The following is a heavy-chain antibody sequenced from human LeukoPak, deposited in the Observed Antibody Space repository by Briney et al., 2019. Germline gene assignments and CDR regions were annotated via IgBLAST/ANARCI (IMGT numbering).Heavy chain of an antibody. Sequence: GGSLRLSCAASGLTVSTFSMNWVRQAPGKGPEWVSYISSSSSTIYYADSVKGRFTISRDNAKNSLYLQMNSLRAEDTAVYYCARVRISSGPGGYYFDYWGQGTLVTVSS. J-gene: IGHJ4*02. CDR1: GLTVSTFS. CDR2: ISSSSSTI. D-gene: IGHD6-19*01. CDR3: ARVRISSGPGGYYFDY. V-gene: IGHV3-48*04.